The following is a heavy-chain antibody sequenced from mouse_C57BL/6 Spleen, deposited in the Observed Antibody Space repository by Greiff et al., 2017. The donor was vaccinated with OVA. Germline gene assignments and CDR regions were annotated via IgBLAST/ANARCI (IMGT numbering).Heavy chain of an antibody. D-gene: IGHD1-1*01. CDR2: INPYNGGT. Sequence: VQLQQSGPVLVKPGASVKMSCKASGYTFTDYYMNWVKQSHGKSLEWIGVINPYNGGTSYNQKFKGKATLTVDKSSSTAYMELNSLTSEDSAVYYCARQDYYYGSSVAWFAYWGQGTLVTVSA. CDR1: GYTFTDYY. V-gene: IGHV1-19*01. CDR3: ARQDYYYGSSVAWFAY. J-gene: IGHJ3*01.